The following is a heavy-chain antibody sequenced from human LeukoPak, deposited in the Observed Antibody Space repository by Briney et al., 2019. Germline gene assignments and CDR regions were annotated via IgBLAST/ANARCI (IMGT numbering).Heavy chain of an antibody. V-gene: IGHV5-51*01. D-gene: IGHD3-22*01. CDR2: IYPGDSDT. CDR3: ARQLPYYDSSGYCFDY. CDR1: GYSFTSYW. J-gene: IGHJ4*02. Sequence: GESLKISCKGSGYSFTSYWIGWVRQMPGKGLEWMGIIYPGDSDTRYSQSFQGQVTISADKSISTAYLQWSSLKASDTAMYYCARQLPYYDSSGYCFDYWGQGTLVTVSS.